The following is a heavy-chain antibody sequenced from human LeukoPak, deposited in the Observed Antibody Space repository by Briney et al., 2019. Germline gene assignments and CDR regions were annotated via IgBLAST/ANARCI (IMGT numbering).Heavy chain of an antibody. V-gene: IGHV4-39*01. CDR3: ASQYDYVWGSYRSRWFDY. CDR1: GGSISSSSYS. J-gene: IGHJ4*02. CDR2: IYYSGST. D-gene: IGHD3-16*02. Sequence: PSETLSLTCTVSGGSISSSSYSWGWIRQPPGKGLEWIGSIYYSGSTYYNPSLKSRVTISVDTSKNQFSLKLSSVTAADTAVYYCASQYDYVWGSYRSRWFDYWGQGTLVTVSS.